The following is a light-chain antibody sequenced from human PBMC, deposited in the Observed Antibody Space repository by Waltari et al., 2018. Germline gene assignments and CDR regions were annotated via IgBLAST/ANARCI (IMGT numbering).Light chain of an antibody. Sequence: EIVLTQSPGTLSLSPGDRATLSCRASQSVSTNYLVWYQQKPGQAPRLLIYGASSRATGIPDRCSGSGSGTDFTLTISRLEPEDFAVYYCQLSWTFGQGTKVEIK. CDR1: QSVSTNY. J-gene: IGKJ1*01. CDR3: QLSWT. CDR2: GAS. V-gene: IGKV3-20*01.